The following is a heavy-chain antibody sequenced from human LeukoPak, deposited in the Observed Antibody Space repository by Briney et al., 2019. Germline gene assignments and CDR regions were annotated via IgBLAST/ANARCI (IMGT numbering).Heavy chain of an antibody. J-gene: IGHJ3*01. D-gene: IGHD5-24*01. CDR1: GFTFSSYS. CDR3: ARPTEMATIRDAFDV. V-gene: IGHV3-21*06. Sequence: GGSLRLSCAASGFTFSSYSMNWVRQAPGKGLEWVSSISSSSSYIYYADSVKGRFTISRDNAKNTLYLQMNSLRAEDTAVYYCARPTEMATIRDAFDVWGQGTMVTVSS. CDR2: ISSSSSYI.